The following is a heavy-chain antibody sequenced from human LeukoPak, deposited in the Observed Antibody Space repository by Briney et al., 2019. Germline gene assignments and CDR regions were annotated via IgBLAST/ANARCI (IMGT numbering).Heavy chain of an antibody. CDR1: GFTCSNYW. J-gene: IGHJ4*02. V-gene: IGHV3-7*03. Sequence: GGSLRLSCAASGFTCSNYWMSWVRQAPGKGLEWVANIKQDGSEKYYVDSVKGRFTISRDNTKNSLYLQMNSLRAEDTAVYSCAKDLLGVAAGNYWGQGTLVTVSS. CDR2: IKQDGSEK. CDR3: AKDLLGVAAGNY. D-gene: IGHD6-13*01.